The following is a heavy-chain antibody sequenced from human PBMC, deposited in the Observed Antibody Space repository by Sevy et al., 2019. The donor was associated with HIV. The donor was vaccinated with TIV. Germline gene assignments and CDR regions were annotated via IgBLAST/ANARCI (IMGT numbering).Heavy chain of an antibody. J-gene: IGHJ4*02. CDR2: IYNNIGST. Sequence: SETLSLTCSVSDDSINSYYWSWLRQPPGKGLEWIGYIYNNIGSTSYNPSLTSRVTISVDTSKNQFSLKLTSVTAADTAVYYCARGAVVIGTAATPVLDFSGQGSLVTVSS. CDR3: ARGAVVIGTAATPVLDF. V-gene: IGHV4-4*09. D-gene: IGHD6-13*01. CDR1: DDSINSYY.